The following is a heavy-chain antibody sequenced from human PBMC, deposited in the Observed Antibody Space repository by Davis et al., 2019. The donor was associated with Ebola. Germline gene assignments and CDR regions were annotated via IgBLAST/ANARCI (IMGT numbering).Heavy chain of an antibody. Sequence: PSETLSLTCTVSGGSISSSSYYWGWIRQPPGKGLEWIGSIYYSGSTYYNPSLKSRVTISVDTSKNQFSLKLSSVTAADTAVYYCARHERGRVGAYQPFDYWGQGTLVTVSS. CDR2: IYYSGST. CDR1: GGSISSSSYY. CDR3: ARHERGRVGAYQPFDY. V-gene: IGHV4-39*01. J-gene: IGHJ4*02. D-gene: IGHD1-26*01.